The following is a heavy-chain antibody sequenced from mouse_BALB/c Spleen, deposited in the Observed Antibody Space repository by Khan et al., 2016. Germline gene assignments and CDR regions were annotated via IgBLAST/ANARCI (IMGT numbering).Heavy chain of an antibody. V-gene: IGHV8-8*01. D-gene: IGHD1-1*01. CDR1: GFSLSTSGMG. CDR3: ARIYQDGSNYVCYARDY. J-gene: IGHJ4*01. CDR2: IWWDDAK. Sequence: QVTLKESGPGILQPSQTLSLTCSFSGFSLSTSGMGVGWIRQPSGKGLEWLAHIWWDDAKYYNTALKSGLSISKDTSKNQVFLKIASVDTADTTTYYCARIYQDGSNYVCYARDYWGQGTSVTVSS.